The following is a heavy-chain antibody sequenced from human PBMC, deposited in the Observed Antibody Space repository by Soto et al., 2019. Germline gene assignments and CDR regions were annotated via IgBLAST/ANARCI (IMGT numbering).Heavy chain of an antibody. D-gene: IGHD5-18*01. CDR3: ARAGGIQVWSEIDY. CDR2: IYNSGSA. Sequence: SETLSLTCTVSGGSFTSGDYYWSWIRQPPGKGLEWIGYIYNSGSAYYNPSLKSRVTISVDTSKNQFSLKLNSITAADTAVYYCARAGGIQVWSEIDYWGQGILVTVPQ. CDR1: GGSFTSGDYY. J-gene: IGHJ4*02. V-gene: IGHV4-30-4*01.